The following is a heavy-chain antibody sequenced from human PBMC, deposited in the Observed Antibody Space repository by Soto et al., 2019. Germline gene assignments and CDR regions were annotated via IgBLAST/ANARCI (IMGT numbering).Heavy chain of an antibody. CDR2: IMPILRTA. Sequence: SVKVSCKASGGTFSTAAISWVRQAPGQGLEWMGGIMPILRTADYAQKFQGRVTITADESTSTAYLELRSLRSEDTAVYYCTRDKDRPQLGGNYYYIMDVWGQGTTVTVSS. V-gene: IGHV1-69*13. J-gene: IGHJ6*02. D-gene: IGHD3-3*02. CDR3: TRDKDRPQLGGNYYYIMDV. CDR1: GGTFSTAA.